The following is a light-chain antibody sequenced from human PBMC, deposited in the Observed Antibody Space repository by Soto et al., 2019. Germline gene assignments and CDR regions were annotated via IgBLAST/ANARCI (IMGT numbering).Light chain of an antibody. CDR3: HQRQSWPRT. CDR2: QTS. J-gene: IGKJ1*01. V-gene: IGKV3-11*01. CDR1: QYINTR. Sequence: EIVLTQSPATLSSFPGDRVTLSCRASQYINTRLAWYQHRPGQAPRLLIYQTSIRAAGTPAKFSASGSGTDFTLTISDVQPEDFALYYCHQRQSWPRTFGQGTKVDI.